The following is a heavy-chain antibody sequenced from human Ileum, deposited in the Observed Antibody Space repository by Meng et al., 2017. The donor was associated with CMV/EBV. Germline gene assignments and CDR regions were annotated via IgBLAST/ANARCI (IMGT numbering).Heavy chain of an antibody. D-gene: IGHD3-3*01. V-gene: IGHV1-2*06. CDR3: AKLGGAGNYGDY. CDR2: INPNSGDT. Sequence: CKASGYTFTGHYIPWVRQAPGQGLEWMGRINPNSGDTTYTQNFQGRVTMTRDTSISTAYMELSSLRSDDTAVYYCAKLGGAGNYGDYWGQGTLVTVSS. J-gene: IGHJ4*02. CDR1: GYTFTGHY.